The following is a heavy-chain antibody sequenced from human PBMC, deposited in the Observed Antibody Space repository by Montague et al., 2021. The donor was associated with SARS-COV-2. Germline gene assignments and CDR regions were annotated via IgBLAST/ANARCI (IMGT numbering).Heavy chain of an antibody. V-gene: IGHV4-61*02. CDR2: IYTSGST. J-gene: IGHJ5*02. D-gene: IGHD3-3*01. CDR1: GGSIRSGIYY. CDR3: ARGTTVSSSGYYTGWFDP. Sequence: TLSLTCTVSGGSIRSGIYYWSWIRQPAGKGLEWIGRIYTSGSTNYNSSLNSRVTISVDTSKNQFSLKLSSVTAADTAVYYCARGTTVSSSGYYTGWFDPWGQGTLVTVSS.